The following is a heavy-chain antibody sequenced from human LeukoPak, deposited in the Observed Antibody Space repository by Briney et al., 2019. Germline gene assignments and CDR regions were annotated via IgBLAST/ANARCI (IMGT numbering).Heavy chain of an antibody. V-gene: IGHV3-30*02. CDR3: ARSYLWGSYRQLDY. J-gene: IGHJ4*02. Sequence: GGSLRLSCAASGFTFSSYGMYWVRQAPGKGLEWVAFIRYDGSNKYYADSVKGRFTVSRDNAKNLLYLQMNGLSAEDTAIYYCARSYLWGSYRQLDYWGQGTLVTVSS. CDR1: GFTFSSYG. CDR2: IRYDGSNK. D-gene: IGHD3-16*02.